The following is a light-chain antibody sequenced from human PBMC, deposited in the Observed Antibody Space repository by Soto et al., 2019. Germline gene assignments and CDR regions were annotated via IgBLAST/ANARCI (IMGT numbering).Light chain of an antibody. V-gene: IGKV1-8*01. Sequence: AIRMTQSPSSFSASTGDRVTITCRASQGISSYLAWYQQKPGKAPKLLIYAASTLQSGVPSRFSGSGSGTDFTLTISCLQSEDFATYYCQQYYSCSSFGQGTRLEIK. J-gene: IGKJ5*01. CDR2: AAS. CDR3: QQYYSCSS. CDR1: QGISSY.